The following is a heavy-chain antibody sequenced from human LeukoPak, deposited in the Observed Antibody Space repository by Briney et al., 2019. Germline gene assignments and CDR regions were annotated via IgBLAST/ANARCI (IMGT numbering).Heavy chain of an antibody. CDR3: AKDADPFYCSSAGCFPQVVDY. D-gene: IGHD2-2*01. V-gene: IGHV3-23*01. Sequence: PGGSLRLSCAASAFTFTTYGMNWVRQAPGKGLEWVSTISNGGDRTYYADSVKGRFTISRDNSKNTLYLQMNSLRAEDTALYYCAKDADPFYCSSAGCFPQVVDYWGQGTLVTVSS. CDR1: AFTFTTYG. J-gene: IGHJ4*02. CDR2: ISNGGDRT.